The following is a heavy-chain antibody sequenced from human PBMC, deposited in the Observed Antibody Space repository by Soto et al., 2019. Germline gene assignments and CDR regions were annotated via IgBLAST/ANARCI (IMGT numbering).Heavy chain of an antibody. CDR1: GGSFSGYY. Sequence: PSETLSLTCAVYGGSFSGYYWSWIRQPPGKGLEWIGEINHSGSTNYNPSLKSRVTISVDTSKNQFSLKLSSVTAADTAVYYCARARILGYGRYCSGGSCYSNNNFDYWGQGTLVTVSS. V-gene: IGHV4-34*01. CDR2: INHSGST. CDR3: ARARILGYGRYCSGGSCYSNNNFDY. J-gene: IGHJ4*02. D-gene: IGHD2-15*01.